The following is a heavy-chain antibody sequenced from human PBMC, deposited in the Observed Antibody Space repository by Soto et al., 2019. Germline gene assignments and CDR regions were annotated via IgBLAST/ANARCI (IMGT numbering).Heavy chain of an antibody. CDR1: GYSFTSYC. CDR2: IYPGDSDT. Sequence: PGESLKISCKGSGYSFTSYCIGWVRQMPGKGLERMGIIYPGDSDTRYSPSFQGQVTISADKSISTAYLQWSSLKASDTVMYYCSSFMYYYDSSLEAFDIWGQGTMVTVS. D-gene: IGHD3-22*01. CDR3: SSFMYYYDSSLEAFDI. J-gene: IGHJ3*02. V-gene: IGHV5-51*01.